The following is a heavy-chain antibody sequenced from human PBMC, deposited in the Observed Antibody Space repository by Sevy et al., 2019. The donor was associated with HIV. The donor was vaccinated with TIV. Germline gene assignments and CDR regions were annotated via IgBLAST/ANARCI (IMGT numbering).Heavy chain of an antibody. Sequence: ASVKVSCKGSGYPFTSFGISWVRQAPGQGLEWMGWINTNNGNANYAQKYQGRVTMTRVTSTSTAYMELRSLRSDDTAVYYCAKDRGYCSGGSCYIQVWGQGTLVTVSS. J-gene: IGHJ1*01. CDR2: INTNNGNA. V-gene: IGHV1-18*01. D-gene: IGHD2-15*01. CDR3: AKDRGYCSGGSCYIQV. CDR1: GYPFTSFG.